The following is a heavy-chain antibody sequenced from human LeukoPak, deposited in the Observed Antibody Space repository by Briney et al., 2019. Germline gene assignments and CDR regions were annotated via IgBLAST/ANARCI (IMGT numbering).Heavy chain of an antibody. CDR1: GGSISSGSYY. CDR2: IYTSGST. J-gene: IGHJ4*02. D-gene: IGHD1-1*01. V-gene: IGHV4-61*02. CDR3: ASGWNGFDY. Sequence: PSQTLSLTCTVSGGSISSGSYYWSWIRQPAGKGLEWIGRIYTSGSTNYNPSLRGRVTISVDTSKNQFSLKLSSVTAADTAVYYCASGWNGFDYWGQETLVTVSS.